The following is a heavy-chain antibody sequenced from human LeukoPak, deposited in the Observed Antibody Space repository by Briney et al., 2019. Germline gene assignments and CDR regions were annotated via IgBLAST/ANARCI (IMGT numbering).Heavy chain of an antibody. V-gene: IGHV4-34*01. CDR3: ARGRRLQVVVTATYLDY. Sequence: SSETLSLTCAVYGGSFSGYYWSWIRQPPGKGLEWIGEINHSGSTNYNPSLKSRVTISVDTSKNQFSLKLSSVTAADTAVYYCARGRRLQVVVTATYLDYWGQGTLVAVSS. CDR1: GGSFSGYY. CDR2: INHSGST. D-gene: IGHD2-21*02. J-gene: IGHJ4*02.